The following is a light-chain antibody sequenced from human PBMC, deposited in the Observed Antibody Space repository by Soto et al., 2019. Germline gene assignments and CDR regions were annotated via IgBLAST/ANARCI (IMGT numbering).Light chain of an antibody. V-gene: IGKV1-5*03. CDR3: QHYNSYSEA. Sequence: DIQMTQSPSTLSGSVGDRVTITCRASQTISSWLAWNQQKPGKAPKLMIYKASTLKSGVPSRFSGSGSGPEFTLTISSLQPDDFATYYCQHYNSYSEAFGQGTKVELK. CDR1: QTISSW. CDR2: KAS. J-gene: IGKJ1*01.